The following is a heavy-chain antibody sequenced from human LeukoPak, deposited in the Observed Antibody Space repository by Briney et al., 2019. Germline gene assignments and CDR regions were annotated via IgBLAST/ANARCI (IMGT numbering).Heavy chain of an antibody. Sequence: SETLSLTCTVSGGSIGSYYWSWIRQPPGKGLEWIGYIYYSGSTNYNPSLKSRVTISLDTSKNQFSLNLSSVTAADTAVYYCARSLLWFGDTTNFDYWGQGTLVTVSS. D-gene: IGHD3-10*01. CDR2: IYYSGST. J-gene: IGHJ4*02. V-gene: IGHV4-59*01. CDR1: GGSIGSYY. CDR3: ARSLLWFGDTTNFDY.